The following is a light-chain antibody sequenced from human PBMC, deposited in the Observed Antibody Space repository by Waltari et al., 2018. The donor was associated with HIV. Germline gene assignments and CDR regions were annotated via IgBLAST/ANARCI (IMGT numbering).Light chain of an antibody. J-gene: IGLJ3*02. CDR2: EDK. Sequence: FMLTQPHSVSESPGKTVTISCTRSSGNIASDYVQWYQQRPGSSPTTVIYEDKHRPSGVPCRFSGSIDSSSNSASLTISGLKTEDEADYYCQSFDSTNQVFGGGTKLTVL. V-gene: IGLV6-57*01. CDR3: QSFDSTNQV. CDR1: SGNIASDY.